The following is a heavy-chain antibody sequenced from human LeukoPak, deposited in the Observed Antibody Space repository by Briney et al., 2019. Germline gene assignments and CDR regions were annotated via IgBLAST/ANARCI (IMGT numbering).Heavy chain of an antibody. CDR1: GFTFSSYA. V-gene: IGHV3-23*01. CDR3: AKEPAYDSSGYYFDY. CDR2: ISGSGGST. D-gene: IGHD3-22*01. J-gene: IGHJ4*02. Sequence: GGSLRLSCAASGFTFSSYAMSWVRQAPGKGLEWVSAISGSGGSTYYADSVKGRFTISRDNSKNTLYLQMDSLRAEDTAVYYCAKEPAYDSSGYYFDYWGQGTLVTVSS.